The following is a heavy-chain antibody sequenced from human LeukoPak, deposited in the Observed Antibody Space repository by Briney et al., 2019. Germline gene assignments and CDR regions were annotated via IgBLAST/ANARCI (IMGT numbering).Heavy chain of an antibody. V-gene: IGHV1-24*01. J-gene: IGHJ4*02. D-gene: IGHD6-19*01. CDR1: GYTLTELS. CDR2: FDPEEGET. CDR3: ATDLVHSSGWYAEDY. Sequence: GASVKVSCKVSGYTLTELSMHWVRQAPGKGLEWGGGFDPEEGETIYAQKFQGRVNMTEDTSTDTAYMALTSLRSEDTAVYYCATDLVHSSGWYAEDYWGQGTLVTVSS.